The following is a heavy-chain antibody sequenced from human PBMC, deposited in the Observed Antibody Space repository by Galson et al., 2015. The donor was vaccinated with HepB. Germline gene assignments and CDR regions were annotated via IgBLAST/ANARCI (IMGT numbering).Heavy chain of an antibody. CDR3: ARDRVVGAPIDY. CDR2: ISSSSSSI. D-gene: IGHD1-26*01. J-gene: IGHJ4*02. Sequence: SLRLSCAASGFTFSTYSMNWVRQAPGKGLEWVSSISSSSSSIYYADSVKGRFTISRDNAKNSLYLQMNSLRAEDTAVYYCARDRVVGAPIDYWGQGTLVTVSS. V-gene: IGHV3-21*01. CDR1: GFTFSTYS.